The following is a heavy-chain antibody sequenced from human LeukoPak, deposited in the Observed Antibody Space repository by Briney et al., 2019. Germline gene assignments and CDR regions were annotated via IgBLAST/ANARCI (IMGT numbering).Heavy chain of an antibody. CDR2: IKSDGSTT. Sequence: PGRSLRLSCAASGFTVSSNYMSWVRQAPGKGLVWVSRIKSDGSTTNYADSVKGRFTISRDNAKNTLYLQMNSLRAEDAAVYYCARELAVGGTWFDPWGQGTLVTVSS. V-gene: IGHV3-74*01. D-gene: IGHD6-19*01. CDR3: ARELAVGGTWFDP. J-gene: IGHJ5*02. CDR1: GFTVSSNY.